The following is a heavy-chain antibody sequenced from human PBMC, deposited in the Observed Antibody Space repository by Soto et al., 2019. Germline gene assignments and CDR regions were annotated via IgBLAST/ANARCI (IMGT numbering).Heavy chain of an antibody. D-gene: IGHD6-13*01. CDR1: GASISSTNW. J-gene: IGHJ4*01. CDR2: IFHDGRT. V-gene: IGHV4-4*02. CDR3: AREGQELRD. Sequence: QVQLQESGPGLVKPSGTLSLTCAVSGASISSTNWWSWVHQFPGKGLEWIGEIFHDGRTNYNPSLKSRVTISVDKSKNHFSLELTSVTAADTAIYYCAREGQELRDWGHGTLVTVSS.